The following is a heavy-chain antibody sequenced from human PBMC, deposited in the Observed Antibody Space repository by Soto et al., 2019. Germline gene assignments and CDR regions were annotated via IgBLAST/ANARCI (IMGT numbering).Heavy chain of an antibody. CDR2: IYYSGST. V-gene: IGHV4-39*01. D-gene: IGHD3-16*01. CDR1: GGSISSSSYY. CDR3: ATLTDPMAHYYYGMDV. Sequence: QLQLQESGPGLVKPSETLSLTCTVSGGSISSSSYYWGWIRQPPGKGLEWIGSIYYSGSTYYNPSLKSRVTISVDTSKNQFSLKLSSVTAADTAVYYCATLTDPMAHYYYGMDVSGQGTTVTVSS. J-gene: IGHJ6*02.